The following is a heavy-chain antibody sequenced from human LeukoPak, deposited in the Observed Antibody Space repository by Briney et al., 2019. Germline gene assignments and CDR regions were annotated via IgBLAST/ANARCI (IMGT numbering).Heavy chain of an antibody. J-gene: IGHJ6*03. CDR3: ASHSSSSDLNYYYYMDV. CDR2: IIPIFGTA. Sequence: SVKVSCKASGGTFSSYAISWVRQAPGQGLEWMGGIIPIFGTANYAQKLQGRVTITTDESTSTAYMELSSLRSEDTAVYYCASHSSSSDLNYYYYMDVWGKGTTVTVSS. D-gene: IGHD6-6*01. V-gene: IGHV1-69*05. CDR1: GGTFSSYA.